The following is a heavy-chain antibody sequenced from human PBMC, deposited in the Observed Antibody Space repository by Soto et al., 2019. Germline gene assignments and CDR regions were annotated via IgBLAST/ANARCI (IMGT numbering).Heavy chain of an antibody. CDR3: ARDTGSGLRVEPGIFEY. J-gene: IGHJ4*02. Sequence: QVQLVQSGAEVKKPGASVKVSCNPSGYAFTSYTMHWVRQAPGQGLEWMGWINADNGDSKYSQKFQGRVTITRDTSACIAYMELSSLRSEDTAVYYCARDTGSGLRVEPGIFEYWGQGTLVTVSS. CDR2: INADNGDS. CDR1: GYAFTSYT. V-gene: IGHV1-3*01. D-gene: IGHD1-26*01.